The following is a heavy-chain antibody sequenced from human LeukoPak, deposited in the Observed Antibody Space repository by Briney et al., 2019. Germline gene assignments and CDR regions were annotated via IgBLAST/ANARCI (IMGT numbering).Heavy chain of an antibody. CDR2: IYYSGST. D-gene: IGHD6-25*01. Sequence: PETLSLTCTVSGGSISDSNYYWGWIRQPPGRGLEWIANIYYSGSTYYSPSLKSRVTVSVDTSKNQFSLKLSSVTAADTAIYYCARQSTIAAAKIDPWGQGSLVTVSS. CDR3: ARQSTIAAAKIDP. V-gene: IGHV4-39*01. CDR1: GGSISDSNYY. J-gene: IGHJ5*02.